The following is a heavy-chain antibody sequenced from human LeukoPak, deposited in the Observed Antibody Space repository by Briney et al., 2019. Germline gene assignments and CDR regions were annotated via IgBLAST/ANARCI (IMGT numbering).Heavy chain of an antibody. V-gene: IGHV3-23*01. Sequence: GGSLRLSCAASGFTFSSYAMRWVRQAPGKGLEWVSAISGSGGSTYYADSVEGRFTISRDNSKNTLYLQMNSLRAEDTAVYYCAKSHCTNGVSPNWFDPWGEGTLVTVSS. D-gene: IGHD2-8*01. CDR3: AKSHCTNGVSPNWFDP. CDR1: GFTFSSYA. J-gene: IGHJ5*02. CDR2: ISGSGGST.